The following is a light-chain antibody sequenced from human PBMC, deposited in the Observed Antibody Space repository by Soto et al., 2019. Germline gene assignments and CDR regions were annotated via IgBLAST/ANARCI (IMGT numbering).Light chain of an antibody. V-gene: IGLV1-40*01. Sequence: QPVLTQPPSVSGAPGQRVTISCTGSSANIGAGYDVHWYQQFPGTAPKLLISGNSNRPSGVPDRFSGSKSGTSASLAITGLQAEDEADYYCQSYDSSLSGVFGGGTKLTVL. CDR2: GNS. J-gene: IGLJ3*02. CDR1: SANIGAGYD. CDR3: QSYDSSLSGV.